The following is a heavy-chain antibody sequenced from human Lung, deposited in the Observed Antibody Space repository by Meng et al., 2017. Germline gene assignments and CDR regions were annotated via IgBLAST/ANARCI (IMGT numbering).Heavy chain of an antibody. CDR3: AKEAAMAS. CDR1: GFTFTAFS. J-gene: IGHJ5*02. V-gene: IGHV3-23*04. CDR2: ISSTGDST. D-gene: IGHD5-18*01. Sequence: EVQLVGSGGGLVQPGGSLRLSCAASGFTFTAFSMTWVRQAPGKGLEWVSTISSTGDSTFYPDSVKGRFIVSRDNSKNTLYLQMNSLRAEDTAIYYCAKEAAMASWGQGTLVTVSS.